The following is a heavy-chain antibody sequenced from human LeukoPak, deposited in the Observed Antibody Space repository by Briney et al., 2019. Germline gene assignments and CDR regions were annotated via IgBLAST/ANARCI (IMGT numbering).Heavy chain of an antibody. CDR1: GGSISNYY. Sequence: SETLSLTCTVSGGSISNYYWKWIRQPPGKGLEWGGYIDYRGSTNYNPSLNSRFTISVYTSNNQFSLNLGSVPAADTAIYYCARRVLMSSTGVPDTWLDPWGQGTLVTVSS. J-gene: IGHJ5*02. D-gene: IGHD2-8*01. CDR2: IDYRGST. CDR3: ARRVLMSSTGVPDTWLDP. V-gene: IGHV4-59*08.